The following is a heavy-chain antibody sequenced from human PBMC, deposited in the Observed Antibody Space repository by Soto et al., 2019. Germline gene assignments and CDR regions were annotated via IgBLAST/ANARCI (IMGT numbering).Heavy chain of an antibody. D-gene: IGHD2-15*01. CDR2: ISSSSSYI. CDR1: GFTFSSYS. J-gene: IGHJ6*02. V-gene: IGHV3-21*01. Sequence: LRLSCAASGFTFSSYSMNWVRQAPGKGLEWVSSISSSSSYIYYADSVKGRFTISRDNAKNSLYLQMNSLRAEDTAVYYCASKARNDYCSGGSCYSVFPYYYYGMDVWGQGTTVTVSS. CDR3: ASKARNDYCSGGSCYSVFPYYYYGMDV.